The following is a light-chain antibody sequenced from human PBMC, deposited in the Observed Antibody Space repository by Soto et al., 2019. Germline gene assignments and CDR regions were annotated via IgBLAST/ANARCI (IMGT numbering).Light chain of an antibody. J-gene: IGKJ4*01. Sequence: EIVLTQSPGTLSLSPGERATLSCRASERLSSVYLAWYQQRPGQPPRLLIYGASNRATGIPDRFSGSGSGTDFTLIINRLEPEDVAIYYCQQRSNWLTFGGGTKVDI. V-gene: IGKV3D-20*02. CDR2: GAS. CDR1: ERLSSVY. CDR3: QQRSNWLT.